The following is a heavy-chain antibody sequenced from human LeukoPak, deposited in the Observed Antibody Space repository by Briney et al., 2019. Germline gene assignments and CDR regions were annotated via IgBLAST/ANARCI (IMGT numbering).Heavy chain of an antibody. CDR3: ARARWTSTTTTYYLDH. V-gene: IGHV1-3*01. CDR2: IDASNGKT. CDR1: GYTFTSYA. Sequence: GASVKVSCKASGYTFTSYAIHWVRQAPGQRLEWMGWIDASNGKTKYSQNFQGRVTITRDTSATTAYMDLSSLRSEDTAVYYCARARWTSTTTTYYLDHWGQGTLVTVSS. J-gene: IGHJ4*02. D-gene: IGHD4-17*01.